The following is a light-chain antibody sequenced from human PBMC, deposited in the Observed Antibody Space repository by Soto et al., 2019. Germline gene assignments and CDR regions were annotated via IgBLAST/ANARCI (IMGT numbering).Light chain of an antibody. CDR2: DNI. J-gene: IGLJ2*01. CDR1: SSNIGAGYD. Sequence: QSVLTQPPSVSGAPGQRVPISCTGSSSNIGAGYDVHWYQRLPGTAPKLLIYDNINRPSGVPDRFSGSKSGTSASLAITGLQADDEADYYCQSYDSSLSGVVFGGGTKLTVL. CDR3: QSYDSSLSGVV. V-gene: IGLV1-40*01.